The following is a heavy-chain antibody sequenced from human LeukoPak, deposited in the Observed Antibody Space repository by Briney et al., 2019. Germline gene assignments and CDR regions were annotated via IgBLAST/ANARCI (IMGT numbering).Heavy chain of an antibody. V-gene: IGHV4-39*01. D-gene: IGHD3-3*01. CDR1: GGSIRSSSIYF. J-gene: IGHJ4*02. Sequence: PSETLSLTCTVSGGSIRSSSIYFWSWIRQPPGKGLEWIATIYYNGSTYYSPSLKSRVTMSVDTSKNQFSLKLTSVTAADTAVYYCARAEGRTIFGILDYWGQGTLVTVSS. CDR3: ARAEGRTIFGILDY. CDR2: IYYNGST.